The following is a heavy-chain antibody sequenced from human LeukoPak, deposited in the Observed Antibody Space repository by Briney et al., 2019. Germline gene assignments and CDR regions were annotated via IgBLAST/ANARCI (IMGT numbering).Heavy chain of an antibody. D-gene: IGHD3-22*01. CDR2: ISSSSSYI. J-gene: IGHJ4*02. CDR3: ARDMGPLGYYDSSGSADY. CDR1: GFTFSSYI. V-gene: IGHV3-21*01. Sequence: GGSLRLSCAASGFTFSSYIMNWVRQAPGKGLEWVSSISSSSSYIYYADSVKGRFTISRDNAKNSLYLQMNSLRAEDTAVYYCARDMGPLGYYDSSGSADYWGQGTLVTVSS.